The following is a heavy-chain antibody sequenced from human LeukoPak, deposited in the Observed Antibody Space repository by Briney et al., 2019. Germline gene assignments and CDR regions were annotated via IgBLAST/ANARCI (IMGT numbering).Heavy chain of an antibody. CDR1: GGSISSSSYY. CDR3: ARDLGELGALWAEYFQH. Sequence: SETLSLTCTVSGGSISSSSYYWGWIRQPPGKGLEWIGSIYYSGSTYYNPSLKSRVTISVDTSKNQFSPKLSSVTAADTAVYYCARDLGELGALWAEYFQHWGQGTLVTVSS. J-gene: IGHJ1*01. CDR2: IYYSGST. V-gene: IGHV4-39*07. D-gene: IGHD1-26*01.